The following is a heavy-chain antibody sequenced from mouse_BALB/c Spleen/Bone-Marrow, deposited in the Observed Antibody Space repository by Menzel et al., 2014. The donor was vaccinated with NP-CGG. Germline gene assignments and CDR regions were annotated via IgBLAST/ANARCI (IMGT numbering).Heavy chain of an antibody. Sequence: QVQLQQSGPQLVRPGASVKISCKASGYSFTSYWMHWVGQRPGQGLEWIGMIDPSDSETRINQKFKDKATLPVDKSSSTAYMQLSSPTFEDSAVYYCARGAVAMDYWGQGTSVTVPS. V-gene: IGHV1S126*01. CDR1: GYSFTSYW. CDR2: IDPSDSET. CDR3: ARGAVAMDY. J-gene: IGHJ4*01.